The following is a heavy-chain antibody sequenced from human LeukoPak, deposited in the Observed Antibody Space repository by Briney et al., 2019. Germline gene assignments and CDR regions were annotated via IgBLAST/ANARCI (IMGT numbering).Heavy chain of an antibody. CDR3: ARDHYPNWFVP. CDR2: IYYSGST. Sequence: PSQTLSLTCTVSCGSISRGGYYWSWIRQHPGKSLEWIGYIYYSGSTYYNPSLKSRVTISVDTSKNQFSLKLSSVTAADTAVYYCARDHYPNWFVPWGQGTLVTVSS. J-gene: IGHJ5*02. D-gene: IGHD1-26*01. CDR1: CGSISRGGYY. V-gene: IGHV4-31*03.